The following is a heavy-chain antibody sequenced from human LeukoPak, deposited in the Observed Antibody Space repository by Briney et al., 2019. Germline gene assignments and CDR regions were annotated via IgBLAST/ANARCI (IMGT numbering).Heavy chain of an antibody. D-gene: IGHD2-15*01. V-gene: IGHV3-7*01. CDR2: IKQDGSEK. CDR1: GFTFSSYW. CDR3: ARDRALVVAATYYYYGMDV. Sequence: GGSLRLSCAASGFTFSSYWMSWVRQAPGKGLEWVANIKQDGSEKYYVDSVKGRFTISRDNAENSLYLQMNSLRAEDTAVYYCARDRALVVAATYYYYGMDVWGQGTTVTVSS. J-gene: IGHJ6*02.